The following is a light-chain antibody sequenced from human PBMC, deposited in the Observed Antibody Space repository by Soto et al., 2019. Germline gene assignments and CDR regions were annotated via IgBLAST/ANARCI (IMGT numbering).Light chain of an antibody. CDR2: GAS. V-gene: IGKV3-15*01. CDR3: QQYNNWAWT. J-gene: IGKJ1*01. CDR1: QSVSRN. Sequence: EIVMTQSPATLSVSPGDRATLSCRASQSVSRNVAWYQQKPGQAPRLLIYGASTRATGIPARFSGSGSGTEFTLTISSLQSEDFASYYCQQYNNWAWTFGQGTKVEIK.